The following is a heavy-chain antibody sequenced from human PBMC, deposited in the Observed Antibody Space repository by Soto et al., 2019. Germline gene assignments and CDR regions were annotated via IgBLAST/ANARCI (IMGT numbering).Heavy chain of an antibody. Sequence: GGSLRLSCAASGFTFSDYEVNWVRQAPGKGLEWISYISASGATIHYADSVRGRLTISRDNAKNSVYLQMNSLRADDTGVYYCAKYYFGMGVWGQGTTVNVSS. D-gene: IGHD3-10*01. CDR3: AKYYFGMGV. CDR2: ISASGATI. V-gene: IGHV3-48*03. J-gene: IGHJ6*02. CDR1: GFTFSDYE.